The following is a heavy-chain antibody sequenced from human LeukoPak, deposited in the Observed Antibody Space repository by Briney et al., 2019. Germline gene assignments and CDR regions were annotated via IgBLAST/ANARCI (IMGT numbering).Heavy chain of an antibody. CDR1: GGSFSGYY. CDR3: ARGLRFPRFLTLRNWFDP. CDR2: INHSGST. J-gene: IGHJ5*02. V-gene: IGHV4-34*01. Sequence: SETLSLTCAVYGGSFSGYYWSWIRQPPGKGLEWIGEINHSGSTNYNPSLKSRVTISVDTSKNQFSLKLSSVTAADTAVYYCARGLRFPRFLTLRNWFDPWGQGTLVIVSS. D-gene: IGHD3-9*01.